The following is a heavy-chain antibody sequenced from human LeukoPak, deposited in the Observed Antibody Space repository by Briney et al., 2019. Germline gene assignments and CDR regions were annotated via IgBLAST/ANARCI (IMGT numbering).Heavy chain of an antibody. Sequence: SETLSLTCAVYGGSFSGYYWSWIRQPPGKGPEWIGEINHSGSTNYNPSLESRVTISVDTSKNQFSLKLSSVTAADTAVYYCARGFAVVVVAAPYFFDYWGQGTLVTVSS. CDR2: INHSGST. J-gene: IGHJ4*02. CDR3: ARGFAVVVVAAPYFFDY. D-gene: IGHD2-15*01. CDR1: GGSFSGYY. V-gene: IGHV4-34*01.